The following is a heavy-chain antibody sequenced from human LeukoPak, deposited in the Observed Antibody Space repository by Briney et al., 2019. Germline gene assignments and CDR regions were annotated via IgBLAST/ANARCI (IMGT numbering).Heavy chain of an antibody. CDR2: IYSGGST. J-gene: IGHJ4*02. CDR3: ARVYDSSGYTANSFDY. CDR1: GFSVGSNY. D-gene: IGHD3-22*01. Sequence: PGGSLRLSCAASGFSVGSNYMTWVRQAPGKGLEWVSLIYSGGSTFYADSVKGRFTISRDNSKNTLYLQMNSLRAEDTAVYYCARVYDSSGYTANSFDYWGQGTLVTVSS. V-gene: IGHV3-66*02.